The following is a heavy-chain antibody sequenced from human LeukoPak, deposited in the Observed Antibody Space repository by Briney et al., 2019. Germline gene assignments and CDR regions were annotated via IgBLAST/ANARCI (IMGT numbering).Heavy chain of an antibody. D-gene: IGHD2-15*01. J-gene: IGHJ4*02. Sequence: ASVKVSCKASGYTFTSYGISWVRQAPGQGLEWMGWISAYNGNTNYAQKFQGRVTMTRDTSISTAYMELSRLRSDDTAVYYCARATGVVVVAATPNFDYWGQGTLVTVSS. CDR1: GYTFTSYG. CDR3: ARATGVVVVAATPNFDY. CDR2: ISAYNGNT. V-gene: IGHV1-18*01.